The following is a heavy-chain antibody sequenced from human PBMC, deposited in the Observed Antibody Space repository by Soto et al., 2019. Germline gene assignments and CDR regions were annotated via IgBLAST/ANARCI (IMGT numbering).Heavy chain of an antibody. J-gene: IGHJ5*02. CDR1: GGSISSSSYY. Sequence: SETLSLTCTVSGGSISSSSYYWGWIRQPPGKGLEWIGSIYYSGSTYYNPSLKSRVTISVDTSKNQFSLKLSSVTAADTAVYYCARRLGGYCSSTSCYDLRFDPWGQGTLVTVSS. V-gene: IGHV4-39*01. CDR2: IYYSGST. D-gene: IGHD2-2*01. CDR3: ARRLGGYCSSTSCYDLRFDP.